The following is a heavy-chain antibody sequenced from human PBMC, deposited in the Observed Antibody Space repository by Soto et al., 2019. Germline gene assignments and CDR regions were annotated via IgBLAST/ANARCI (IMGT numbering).Heavy chain of an antibody. Sequence: GGSLRLSCAASGFTFSSYAMSWVRQAPGKGLEWVSAISGSGGSTYYADSVKGRFTISRDNSKNTLYLQMNSLRAEDTAVYYCAKWGGDSSGYYYATYFDYWGQGTLVTVSS. J-gene: IGHJ4*02. V-gene: IGHV3-23*01. D-gene: IGHD3-22*01. CDR1: GFTFSSYA. CDR3: AKWGGDSSGYYYATYFDY. CDR2: ISGSGGST.